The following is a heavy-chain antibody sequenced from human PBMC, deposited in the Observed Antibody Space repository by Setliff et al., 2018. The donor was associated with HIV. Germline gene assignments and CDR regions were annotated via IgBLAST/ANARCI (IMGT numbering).Heavy chain of an antibody. Sequence: SETLSLTCTVSGASISSYYWSWIRQPPGKGLEWIGYIYYSGSTNYNPSLKSRVTISVDTSKNQFSLKLSSVTAEDTAVYYCARGYPGIAVAGLSYYYYYYMDVWGKGTTVTVSS. CDR3: ARGYPGIAVAGLSYYYYYYMDV. CDR2: IYYSGST. D-gene: IGHD6-19*01. J-gene: IGHJ6*03. CDR1: GASISSYY. V-gene: IGHV4-59*01.